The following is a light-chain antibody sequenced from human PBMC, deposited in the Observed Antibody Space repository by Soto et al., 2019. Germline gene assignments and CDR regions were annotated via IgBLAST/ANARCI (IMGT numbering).Light chain of an antibody. J-gene: IGKJ2*01. CDR3: QQYYSTPT. CDR2: WAS. CDR1: QSVLYSSNNKNY. V-gene: IGKV4-1*01. Sequence: DIVMTQSPDSLAVSLGERATINCKSSQSVLYSSNNKNYLAWYQQKPGQPPKPLIYWASTRESGVPDRFSGSGSGTDFTLTISSLQAEDVAVYYCQQYYSTPTFGQGTKLEIK.